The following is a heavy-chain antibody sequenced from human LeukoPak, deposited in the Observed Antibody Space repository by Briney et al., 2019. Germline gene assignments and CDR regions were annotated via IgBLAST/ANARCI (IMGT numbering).Heavy chain of an antibody. J-gene: IGHJ4*02. CDR1: GYTFTSYA. CDR3: ARVLGSSHLDY. V-gene: IGHV1-69*04. CDR2: IIPILGIA. D-gene: IGHD3-10*01. Sequence: SVKVSCKASGYTFTSYAISWVRQAPGQGLEWMGRIIPILGIANYAQKFQGRVTITADKSTSTAYMELSSLRSEDTAVYYCARVLGSSHLDYWGQGTLVTVSS.